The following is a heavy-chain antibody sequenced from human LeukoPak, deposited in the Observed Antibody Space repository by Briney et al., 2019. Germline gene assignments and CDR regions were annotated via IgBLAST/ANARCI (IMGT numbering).Heavy chain of an antibody. J-gene: IGHJ4*02. Sequence: SETLTLTCGVSGYSISRGYYWGWIGQPPGNGLEWIGNIYHTGSTYYNPSLRSRVTISVDTSKNQFFLKLTSVTAADTAVYYCARGLEGYSAGWSRFFEYWGQGTLAAVSS. CDR1: GYSISRGYY. D-gene: IGHD6-19*01. V-gene: IGHV4-38-2*01. CDR3: ARGLEGYSAGWSRFFEY. CDR2: IYHTGST.